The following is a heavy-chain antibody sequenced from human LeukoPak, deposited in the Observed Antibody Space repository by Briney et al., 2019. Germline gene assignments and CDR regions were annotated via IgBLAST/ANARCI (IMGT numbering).Heavy chain of an antibody. D-gene: IGHD3-9*01. CDR3: ARAYYDILTGYYY. Sequence: GGSLILPCAASGFTFSSYSMNWVRQAPGKGLEWVSSISSSSSYIYYADSVKGRFTISRDNAKNSLYLQMNSLRAEDTAVYYCARAYYDILTGYYYWGQGTLVTVSS. J-gene: IGHJ4*02. CDR2: ISSSSSYI. V-gene: IGHV3-21*01. CDR1: GFTFSSYS.